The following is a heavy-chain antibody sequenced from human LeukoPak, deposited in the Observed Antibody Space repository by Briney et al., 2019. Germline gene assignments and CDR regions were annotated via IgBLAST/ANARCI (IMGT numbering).Heavy chain of an antibody. CDR2: IYSDGST. D-gene: IGHD6-19*01. CDR1: GFTFSTYA. Sequence: PGGSLRLSCAASGFTFSTYAMSWVRQAPGRGLEWVSVIYSDGSTYYADSVKGRFTISRDISKNTLYLQMNSLRAEDTAVYYCARIGYSSGSDYWGQGTLVTVSS. CDR3: ARIGYSSGSDY. V-gene: IGHV3-66*01. J-gene: IGHJ4*02.